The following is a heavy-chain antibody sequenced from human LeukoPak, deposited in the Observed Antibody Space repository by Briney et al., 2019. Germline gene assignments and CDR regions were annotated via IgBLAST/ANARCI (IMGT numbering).Heavy chain of an antibody. J-gene: IGHJ4*02. Sequence: GGFLRLSCAASGFTFDDFAVSWVRQAPGKGLEWVSGINCNGGSTSYADSVKGRFTISRDNAKNSLYLQMNSLRAEDTALYYCAREEFDYWGQGTLVTVSS. CDR2: INCNGGST. V-gene: IGHV3-20*04. CDR1: GFTFDDFA. CDR3: AREEFDY.